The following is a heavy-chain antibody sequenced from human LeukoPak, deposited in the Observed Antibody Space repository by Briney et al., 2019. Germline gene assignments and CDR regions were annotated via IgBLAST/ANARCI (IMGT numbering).Heavy chain of an antibody. D-gene: IGHD3-22*01. Sequence: ASVKVSCKASGYTFTSYYMHWVRQAPGQGLEWMGIINPSGGSTSYAQKFQGRVTMTRDRSTSTVYMELSRLRSEETAVYYCARALPPYYYDSSGYPPFDYWGQGTLVTVSS. CDR3: ARALPPYYYDSSGYPPFDY. CDR2: INPSGGST. CDR1: GYTFTSYY. V-gene: IGHV1-46*01. J-gene: IGHJ4*02.